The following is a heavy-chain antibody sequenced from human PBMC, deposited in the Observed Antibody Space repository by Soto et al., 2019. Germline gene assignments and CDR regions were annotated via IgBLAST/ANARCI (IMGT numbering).Heavy chain of an antibody. J-gene: IGHJ5*02. CDR2: INGDGSSI. D-gene: IGHD6-13*01. Sequence: PGGSLRLSCAASGFTFSSHWMHWVRQAPGKGPVWVSRINGDGSSIRYADSVKGRFTISRDNAKNTLYLQMNSLRAEDTAVYYCAREIIAVSGTIRWFDPWGQGTLVTAPQ. CDR1: GFTFSSHW. CDR3: AREIIAVSGTIRWFDP. V-gene: IGHV3-74*01.